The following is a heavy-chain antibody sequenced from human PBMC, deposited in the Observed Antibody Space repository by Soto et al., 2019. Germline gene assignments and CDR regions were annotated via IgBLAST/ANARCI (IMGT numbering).Heavy chain of an antibody. CDR2: IYHSGNT. V-gene: IGHV4-39*01. D-gene: IGHD4-17*01. CDR3: ARPSPTVSYGMDV. CDR1: GGSISSSRYY. Sequence: SETLSLTCTVSGGSISSSRYYWGWIRQPPGKGLEWIGNIYHSGNTYYNPSLNSRVTISVDTSKNQFSLKLSSVTAADTAVYFCARPSPTVSYGMDVWVQGTTVTVSS. J-gene: IGHJ6*02.